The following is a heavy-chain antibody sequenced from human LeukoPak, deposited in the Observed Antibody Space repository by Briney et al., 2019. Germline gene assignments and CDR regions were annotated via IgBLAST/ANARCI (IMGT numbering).Heavy chain of an antibody. Sequence: ASETLSLTCTVSGGSISSGGYYWSWIRQPPGKGLEWIGYIYHSGSTYYNPSLKSRVTISVDRSKNQFSLKLSSVTAADTAVYYCARDLDGRSYFDYWGQGTLVTVSS. CDR2: IYHSGST. J-gene: IGHJ4*02. D-gene: IGHD1-26*01. CDR3: ARDLDGRSYFDY. CDR1: GGSISSGGYY. V-gene: IGHV4-30-2*01.